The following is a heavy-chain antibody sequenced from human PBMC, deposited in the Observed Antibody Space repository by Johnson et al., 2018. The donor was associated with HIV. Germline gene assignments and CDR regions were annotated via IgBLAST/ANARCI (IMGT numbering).Heavy chain of an antibody. CDR2: IKQDGSEK. D-gene: IGHD1-26*01. Sequence: EVQLVESGGGLVQPGGSLRLSCAASGFTFSSYWMSWVRQAPGKGLEWVANIKQDGSEKYYVDSVTGRFTISRDNAKNSLYLQMNSLRPEDTAVYYCARGGVGAGDAFDIWGQGTMVTVSS. V-gene: IGHV3-7*05. CDR1: GFTFSSYW. CDR3: ARGGVGAGDAFDI. J-gene: IGHJ3*02.